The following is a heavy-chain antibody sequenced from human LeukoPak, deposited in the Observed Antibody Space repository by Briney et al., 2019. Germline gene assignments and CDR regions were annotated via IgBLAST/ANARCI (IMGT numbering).Heavy chain of an antibody. CDR1: GFTFSSYG. CDR2: IWYDGSNK. J-gene: IGHJ4*02. V-gene: IGHV3-33*01. CDR3: ARDGSGSFSYDY. D-gene: IGHD1-26*01. Sequence: GSLSLSCAASGFTFSSYGMHWVRQAPGKGLEWVAVIWYDGSNKYYADSVKGRFTISRDNSKNTLYLQMNSLRAEDTAVYYCARDGSGSFSYDYWGQGTLVTVSS.